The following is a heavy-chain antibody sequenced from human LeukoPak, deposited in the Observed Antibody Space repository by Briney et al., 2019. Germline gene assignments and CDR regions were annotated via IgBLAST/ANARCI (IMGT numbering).Heavy chain of an antibody. Sequence: PGRSLRLSCAASGFTFSSYAMHWVRQAPGKGLEWVAVISYDGSNKYYADSVKGRFTISRDNAKNSLYLQMNSLRAEDTALYYCAKDIRSSWADAFDIWGQGTMVTVSS. CDR1: GFTFSSYA. CDR2: ISYDGSNK. V-gene: IGHV3-30-3*01. J-gene: IGHJ3*02. D-gene: IGHD6-13*01. CDR3: AKDIRSSWADAFDI.